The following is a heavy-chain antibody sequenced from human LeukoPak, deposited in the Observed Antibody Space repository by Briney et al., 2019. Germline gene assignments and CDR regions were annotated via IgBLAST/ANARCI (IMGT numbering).Heavy chain of an antibody. V-gene: IGHV3-74*01. CDR1: GFTFSSYW. CDR2: IKSDGSST. J-gene: IGHJ4*02. CDR3: ARGGDTSNWYPGYFDY. D-gene: IGHD6-13*01. Sequence: GGSLRLSCAASGFTFSSYWMHWVRQAPGKGPVWVSRIKSDGSSTRFADSVQGQFTISRDNGKNTVYLQMNSLRAEDTAVYYCARGGDTSNWYPGYFDYWGQGALVTVSS.